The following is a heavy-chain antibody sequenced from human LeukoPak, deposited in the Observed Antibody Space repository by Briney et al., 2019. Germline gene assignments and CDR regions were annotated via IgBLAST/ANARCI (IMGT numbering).Heavy chain of an antibody. V-gene: IGHV3-23*01. J-gene: IGHJ6*02. Sequence: PWGSLTLSCAASGVPVSSYAMTWVRQAPGKGLEWVSSIGSDGKTHYSESVMGWFVISRDNFGGMVFLQLNSLRVEETALYYCARDLQYYVAMDVWGQGTTVTVSS. CDR2: IGSDGKT. CDR3: ARDLQYYVAMDV. D-gene: IGHD3-10*02. CDR1: GVPVSSYA.